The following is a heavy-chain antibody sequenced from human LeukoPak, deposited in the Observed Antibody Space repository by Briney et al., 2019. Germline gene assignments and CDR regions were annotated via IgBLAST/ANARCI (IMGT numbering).Heavy chain of an antibody. D-gene: IGHD3-10*01. V-gene: IGHV4-38-2*01. CDR3: ARVLGDLYYYGSGSYSPYFDY. CDR1: GYSISSGYY. CDR2: IYHSGST. J-gene: IGHJ4*02. Sequence: SETLSLTCAVSGYSISSGYYWGWIRQPPGKGLEWIGSIYHSGSTYYNPSLKSRVTISVDTSKNQFSLKLSSVTAADTAVYYCARVLGDLYYYGSGSYSPYFDYWGQGTLVTVSS.